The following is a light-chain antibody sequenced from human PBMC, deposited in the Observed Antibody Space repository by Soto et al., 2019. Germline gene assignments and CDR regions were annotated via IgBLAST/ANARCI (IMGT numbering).Light chain of an antibody. V-gene: IGKV1-9*01. CDR1: QGISSY. Sequence: IQLTQSPSSLSASVGDRVTITCRASQGISSYLAWYQQKPGKAPKLLIYAAFTLESGVPSRFSGSGSGTEFALTISSLQPEDFATYYCQQLNSYPPITFGPGTKVDIK. J-gene: IGKJ3*01. CDR2: AAF. CDR3: QQLNSYPPIT.